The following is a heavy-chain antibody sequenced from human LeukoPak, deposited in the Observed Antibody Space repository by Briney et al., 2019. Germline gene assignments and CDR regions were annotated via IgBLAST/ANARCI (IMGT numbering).Heavy chain of an antibody. V-gene: IGHV1-69*05. CDR1: GGTFSSYA. CDR2: IIPIFGTA. CDR3: AGARSDYYDSSGYYYPFDY. Sequence: SVKVSCKASGGTFSSYAITWVRQAPGQGLEWMGGIIPIFGTANYAQKFQGRVTITTDESTSTAYMELSSLRSEDTAVYYCAGARSDYYDSSGYYYPFDYWGQGALVTVYS. J-gene: IGHJ4*02. D-gene: IGHD3-22*01.